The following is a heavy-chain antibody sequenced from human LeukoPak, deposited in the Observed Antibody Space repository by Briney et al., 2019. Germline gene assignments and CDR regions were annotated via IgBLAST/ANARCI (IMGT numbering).Heavy chain of an antibody. CDR2: ISYDGSNK. CDR1: GFTFSSYA. D-gene: IGHD6-13*01. V-gene: IGHV3-30-3*01. CDR3: ASHAAASFDY. J-gene: IGHJ4*02. Sequence: PGRSLRLSCAASGFTFSSYAMHWVRQAPGKGLEWVAVISYDGSNKYYADPVKGRFTISRDNSKNTLYLQTNSLRAEDTAVYYCASHAAASFDYWGQGTLVTVSS.